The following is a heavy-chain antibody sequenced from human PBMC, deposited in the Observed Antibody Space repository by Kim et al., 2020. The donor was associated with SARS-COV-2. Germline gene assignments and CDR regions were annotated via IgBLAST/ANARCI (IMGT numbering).Heavy chain of an antibody. CDR2: ISSTSTYI. Sequence: GGSLRLSCAASGFTFSSYSMNWVRQAPGKGLEWVSSISSTSTYIYYADSVKGRFTISRDNAKNSLYLQVNSLRAEDTALYYCARDQAIIDLDYWGQGTLV. CDR1: GFTFSSYS. CDR3: ARDQAIIDLDY. J-gene: IGHJ4*02. V-gene: IGHV3-21*01. D-gene: IGHD3-3*01.